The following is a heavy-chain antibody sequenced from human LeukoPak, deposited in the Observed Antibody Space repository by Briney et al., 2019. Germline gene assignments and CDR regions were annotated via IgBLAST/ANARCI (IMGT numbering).Heavy chain of an antibody. CDR2: IYHSGST. CDR3: ARVLGGSSGYYPRPFDY. V-gene: IGHV4-38-2*02. J-gene: IGHJ4*02. CDR1: GYSISSGYY. Sequence: SETLSLTCTVSGYSISSGYYWGWIRQPPGKGLECIGNIYHSGSTYYSPSLKSRVTISLDTSKNQFSLNLSSVTAADTAVYYCARVLGGSSGYYPRPFDYWGQGTLVTVSS. D-gene: IGHD3-22*01.